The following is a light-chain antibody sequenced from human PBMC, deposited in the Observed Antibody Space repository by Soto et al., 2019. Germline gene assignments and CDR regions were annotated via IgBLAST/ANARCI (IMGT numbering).Light chain of an antibody. CDR1: SSNIGSNT. Sequence: QSVLTQPPSASGTPGQRVTISCSGSSSNIGSNTVNWYQQLPGTAPKLLIYSNNQRPSGFPDRFSGSKSGTSASLAISGLQSEDEADYYCAAWDDSLNGGYVFGTGTKVTVL. CDR3: AAWDDSLNGGYV. V-gene: IGLV1-44*01. CDR2: SNN. J-gene: IGLJ1*01.